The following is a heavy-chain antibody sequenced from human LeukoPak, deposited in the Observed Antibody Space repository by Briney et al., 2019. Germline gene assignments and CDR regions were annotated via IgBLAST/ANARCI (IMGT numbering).Heavy chain of an antibody. J-gene: IGHJ3*02. Sequence: GGSLRLSCAASGFTFSSYGMHWVRQAPGKGLEWVSYISSSSSTIYYADSVKGRFTISRDNAKNSLYLQMNSLRAEDTAVYYCASTGNDYGDYDAFDIWGQGTMVTVSS. D-gene: IGHD4-17*01. CDR1: GFTFSSYG. CDR2: ISSSSSTI. V-gene: IGHV3-48*04. CDR3: ASTGNDYGDYDAFDI.